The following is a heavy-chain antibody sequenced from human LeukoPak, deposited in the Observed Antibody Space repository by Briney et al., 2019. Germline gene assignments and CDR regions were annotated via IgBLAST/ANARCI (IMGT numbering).Heavy chain of an antibody. V-gene: IGHV3-30*02. CDR1: GFIFSHYG. CDR3: SREMESSCSRQNCYGWPDV. Sequence: GWSLRLSCAAAGFIFSHYGMHWVRKAAGKGLEAVAFARYDGNNEYYTNSVKGRFTISRDNSKNTLYLQMNSLRAEDTAVYYCSREMESSCSRQNCYGWPDVWGKGTTVTVSS. J-gene: IGHJ6*04. D-gene: IGHD6-13*01. CDR2: ARYDGNNE.